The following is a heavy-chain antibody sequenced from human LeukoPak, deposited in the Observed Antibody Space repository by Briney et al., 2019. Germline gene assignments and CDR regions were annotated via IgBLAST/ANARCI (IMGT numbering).Heavy chain of an antibody. D-gene: IGHD2-15*01. Sequence: SETLSLTCAVYGGSFSGYYWSWIRQPPGKGLEWIGEINHSGSTNLNPSLKSRVTISVDTSKNQFSLKLSSVTAADTSVYYCARAVAGIVVVVAAKETDNWFDPWGQGTLVTVSS. CDR1: GGSFSGYY. CDR3: ARAVAGIVVVVAAKETDNWFDP. V-gene: IGHV4-34*01. J-gene: IGHJ5*02. CDR2: INHSGST.